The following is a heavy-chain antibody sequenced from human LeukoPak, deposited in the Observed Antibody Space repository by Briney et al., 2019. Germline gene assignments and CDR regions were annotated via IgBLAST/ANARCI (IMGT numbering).Heavy chain of an antibody. CDR2: ISSNGGST. Sequence: GGSLRLSRAASGFTFSSYTMHWVRQAPGKGLEYVSAISSNGGSTYYANSVKGRFTISRDNSKNTLYLQMGSLGAEDMAVYYCARWRHSSGYYYDDWGQGTLVTVSS. J-gene: IGHJ4*02. CDR3: ARWRHSSGYYYDD. CDR1: GFTFSSYT. D-gene: IGHD3-22*01. V-gene: IGHV3-64*01.